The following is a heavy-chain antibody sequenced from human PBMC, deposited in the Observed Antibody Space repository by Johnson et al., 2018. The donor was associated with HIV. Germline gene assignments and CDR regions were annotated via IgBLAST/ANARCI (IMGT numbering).Heavy chain of an antibody. J-gene: IGHJ3*02. D-gene: IGHD1-26*01. Sequence: EVQLLESGGGLVQTGGSLRLSCADSGFTFSSYAMSWVRQAPGKGLEWVSVIYSGGRTYYADSVKGRFTISRDNSKNTLYLQMGSMRAEDMAVYYCARAVGAPRAYEDDAFDIWGQGTMVTVSS. CDR3: ARAVGAPRAYEDDAFDI. CDR2: IYSGGRT. V-gene: IGHV3-66*01. CDR1: GFTFSSYA.